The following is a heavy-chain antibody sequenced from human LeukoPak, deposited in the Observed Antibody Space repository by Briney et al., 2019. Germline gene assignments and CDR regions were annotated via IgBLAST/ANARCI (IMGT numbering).Heavy chain of an antibody. CDR2: ISGSSNYI. V-gene: IGHV3-21*01. J-gene: IGHJ5*02. CDR1: GFTFSSYW. CDR3: AGTPSRNWFDP. Sequence: PGGSLRLSCAASGFTFSSYWMSWVRQAPGEGLEWVSSISGSSNYIYYADSVKGRFTISRDNAKNSLYLQMNSLRAEDTAVYYCAGTPSRNWFDPWGQGTLVTVSS.